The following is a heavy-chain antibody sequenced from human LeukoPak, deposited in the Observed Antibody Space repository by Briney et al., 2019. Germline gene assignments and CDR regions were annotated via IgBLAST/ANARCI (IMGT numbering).Heavy chain of an antibody. J-gene: IGHJ4*02. D-gene: IGHD3-22*01. V-gene: IGHV3-7*03. CDR1: GFTFSSYW. CDR2: IKQDGSEK. Sequence: PGGSLRLSCAASGFTFSSYWMSWVRQAPGKGLEWVASIKQDGSEKYYVDSVKGRFTVSRDNAKNSLYLQMNSLRAEDTAVYFCAKRGVVIRVILVGFHKEAYYFDSWGQGALVTVSS. CDR3: AKRGVVIRVILVGFHKEAYYFDS.